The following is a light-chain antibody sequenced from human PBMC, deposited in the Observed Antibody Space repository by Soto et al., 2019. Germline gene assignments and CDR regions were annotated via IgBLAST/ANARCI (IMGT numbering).Light chain of an antibody. CDR1: NSDVGNYDL. J-gene: IGLJ2*01. CDR2: EVT. Sequence: QPVLTQPASVSGSPGQSITIPCTGTNSDVGNYDLVSWYQQHPGRAPKLMIYEVTKRPSGVSNRFSGSKSGNTASLTISGLQAEDEAHYYCCSYAGSSTLAFGGGTKVTVL. CDR3: CSYAGSSTLA. V-gene: IGLV2-23*02.